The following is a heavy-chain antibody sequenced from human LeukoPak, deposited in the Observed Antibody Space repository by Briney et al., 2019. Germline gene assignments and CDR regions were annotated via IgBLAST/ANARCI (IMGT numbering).Heavy chain of an antibody. Sequence: RASVKVSCKASGYTFTSYDINWVRQATGQGLEWMGWMNPNSGNTGYAQKFQGRVTMTRNTSISTAYMELSGLRSEDTAVYYCAILPYYDFWSGYYNYYYYGMDVWGQGTTVTVSS. CDR2: MNPNSGNT. CDR3: AILPYYDFWSGYYNYYYYGMDV. D-gene: IGHD3-3*01. CDR1: GYTFTSYD. J-gene: IGHJ6*02. V-gene: IGHV1-8*01.